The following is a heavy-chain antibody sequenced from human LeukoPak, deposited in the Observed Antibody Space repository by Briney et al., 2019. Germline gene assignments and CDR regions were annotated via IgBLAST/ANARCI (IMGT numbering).Heavy chain of an antibody. D-gene: IGHD1-26*01. CDR1: GDSVSSNSGA. V-gene: IGHV6-1*01. CDR2: TYYRSKWHN. J-gene: IGHJ4*02. Sequence: SQTLSLTCAISGDSVSSNSGAWNWIRQSPSRGLEWLGRTYYRSKWHNDYAVSVKSRMTINADTSKNQFSLQLNSLTPEDTAVYYCASAPSASFVDYWGQGTPVTVTS. CDR3: ASAPSASFVDY.